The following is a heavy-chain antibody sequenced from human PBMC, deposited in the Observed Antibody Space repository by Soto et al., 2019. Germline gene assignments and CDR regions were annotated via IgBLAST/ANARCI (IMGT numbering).Heavy chain of an antibody. CDR2: IYYSGST. V-gene: IGHV4-39*01. Sequence: SETLSLTCTVSGGSISSSSYYWGWIRQPPGKGLERIGSIYYSGSTYYNPSLKSRVAISVDTSKNKFSLKLSYVTAADTAVYYCACIFSGGYGYGFYYYGMDVWGQGTTVT. D-gene: IGHD5-18*01. J-gene: IGHJ6*02. CDR3: ACIFSGGYGYGFYYYGMDV. CDR1: GGSISSSSYY.